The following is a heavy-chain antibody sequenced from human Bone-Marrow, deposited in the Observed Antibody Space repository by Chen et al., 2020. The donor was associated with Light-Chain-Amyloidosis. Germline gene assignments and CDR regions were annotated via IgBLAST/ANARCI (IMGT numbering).Heavy chain of an antibody. CDR1: GFTFSSYA. J-gene: IGHJ6*03. Sequence: EVQLLESGGGLVQPGGSLRLSCAASGFTFSSYAMSWVRQAPGKGLEWVSAISGSGGSTYYADSVKGRFTISRDNSKNTLYLQMNSLRAEDTAVYYCAKVPPTVTTVIYYYIDVWGKGTTVTVSS. D-gene: IGHD4-17*01. CDR2: ISGSGGST. V-gene: IGHV3-23*01. CDR3: AKVPPTVTTVIYYYIDV.